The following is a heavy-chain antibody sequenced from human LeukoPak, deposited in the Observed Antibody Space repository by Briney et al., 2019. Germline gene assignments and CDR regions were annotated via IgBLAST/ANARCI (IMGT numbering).Heavy chain of an antibody. V-gene: IGHV3-15*01. CDR1: GFTFSSYW. CDR2: IKSKTDGGTT. D-gene: IGHD1-26*01. J-gene: IGHJ4*02. CDR3: TTDLVGAMVFDY. Sequence: GGSLRPSCAASGFTFSSYWMSWVRQAPGKGLEWVGRIKSKTDGGTTDYAAPVKGRFTISRDDSKNTLYLQMNSLKTEDTAVYYCTTDLVGAMVFDYWGQGTLVTVSS.